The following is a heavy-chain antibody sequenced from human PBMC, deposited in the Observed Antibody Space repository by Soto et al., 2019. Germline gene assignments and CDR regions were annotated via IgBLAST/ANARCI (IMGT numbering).Heavy chain of an antibody. D-gene: IGHD2-15*01. CDR1: GDTFTNYD. Sequence: ASVKVSCKASGDTFTNYDIKWVRQATGQGLEWMGWMNPNSGNTGYAQKFQGRVTMTRNTSISTAYMELSSLRSEDTAVYYCARESRYCSGGSCYFLPGIDYWGQGTLVTVSS. V-gene: IGHV1-8*01. J-gene: IGHJ4*02. CDR2: MNPNSGNT. CDR3: ARESRYCSGGSCYFLPGIDY.